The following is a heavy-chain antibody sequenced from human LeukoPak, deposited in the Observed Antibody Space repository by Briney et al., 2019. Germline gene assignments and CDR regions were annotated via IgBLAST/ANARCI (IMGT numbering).Heavy chain of an antibody. CDR3: AVLRYFHWAFDY. D-gene: IGHD3-9*01. CDR1: GGSVSSGSYY. CDR2: IYYSGST. V-gene: IGHV4-61*01. Sequence: SETLSLTCTVSGGSVSSGSYYWSWIRQPPGKGLEWIGYIYYSGSTNYNPSLKSRVTISVDTSKNQFSLKLSSVTAADTAVYYCAVLRYFHWAFDYWGQGTLVTVSS. J-gene: IGHJ4*02.